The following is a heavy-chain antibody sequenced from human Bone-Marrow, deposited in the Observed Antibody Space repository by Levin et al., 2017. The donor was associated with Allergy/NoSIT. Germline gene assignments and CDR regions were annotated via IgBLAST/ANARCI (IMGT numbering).Heavy chain of an antibody. D-gene: IGHD3-22*01. CDR1: GYTFTNYG. CDR3: ARCQPHRLHYDSRGYYYYGMDV. J-gene: IGHJ6*02. CDR2: ISGYNGNT. Sequence: ASVKVSCKASGYTFTNYGINWVRQAPGQGLEWMGWISGYNGNTKYEQKFQGRVTMTTDTSTNTVYMELRSLRSDDTAMYFCARCQPHRLHYDSRGYYYYGMDVWGQGTTVTVSS. V-gene: IGHV1-18*01.